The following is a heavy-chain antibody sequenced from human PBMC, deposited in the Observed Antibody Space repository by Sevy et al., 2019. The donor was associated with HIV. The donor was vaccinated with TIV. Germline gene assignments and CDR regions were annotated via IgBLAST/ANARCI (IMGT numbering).Heavy chain of an antibody. V-gene: IGHV1-18*01. D-gene: IGHD2-15*01. Sequence: ASVKVSCKTSGYTFTSYKITWVRQPPGQGLEWMGWVSAHNGDTNYAQRFRGRVTMTTDTSTSTAYMDLRSLRSDDTAVYYCVRAYCSGGRCYSGAYWGQGTLVTVSS. CDR1: GYTFTSYK. CDR2: VSAHNGDT. J-gene: IGHJ4*02. CDR3: VRAYCSGGRCYSGAY.